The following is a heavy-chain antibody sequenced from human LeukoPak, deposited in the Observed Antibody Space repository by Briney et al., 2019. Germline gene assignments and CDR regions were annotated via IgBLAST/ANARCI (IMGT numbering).Heavy chain of an antibody. CDR3: ARGQNIPA. J-gene: IGHJ4*02. Sequence: GSLRLSCAASGFIVSSNYMNWVRQAPGKGLEWVSVIYSGGSTYYADSVKGRLTISRDNSKNTLYLQMNSLRAEDTAVYYCARGQNIPAWGQGTLVTVSS. V-gene: IGHV3-53*01. CDR2: IYSGGST. CDR1: GFIVSSNY. D-gene: IGHD1/OR15-1a*01.